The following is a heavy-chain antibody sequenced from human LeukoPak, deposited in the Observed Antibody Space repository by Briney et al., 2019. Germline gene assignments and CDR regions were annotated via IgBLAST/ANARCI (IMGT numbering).Heavy chain of an antibody. Sequence: PGASLRLSCAASGFTFSSYAMSWVRQVPGKGLEWVSAISGSGGSTYYADSVKGRFTISRDNSKNTLYLQMNSLRAEDTAVYYCAKDDSSGYYSDAFDIWGQGTMVTVSS. CDR2: ISGSGGST. D-gene: IGHD3-22*01. J-gene: IGHJ3*02. V-gene: IGHV3-23*01. CDR3: AKDDSSGYYSDAFDI. CDR1: GFTFSSYA.